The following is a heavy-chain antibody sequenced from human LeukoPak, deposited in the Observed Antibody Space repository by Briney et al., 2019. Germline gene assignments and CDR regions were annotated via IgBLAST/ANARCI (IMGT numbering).Heavy chain of an antibody. CDR1: GFTFSSYA. CDR2: ISGSGGST. CDR3: AKEQGTSYSSGWYRGFDY. Sequence: GGSLRLSCAASGFTFSSYAMSWVRQAPGKGLEWVSAISGSGGSTYYADSVKGRFTISRDNSKNTLYLQMNSLRAEDTAVYYCAKEQGTSYSSGWYRGFDYWGQGTLVTVSS. J-gene: IGHJ4*02. D-gene: IGHD6-19*01. V-gene: IGHV3-23*01.